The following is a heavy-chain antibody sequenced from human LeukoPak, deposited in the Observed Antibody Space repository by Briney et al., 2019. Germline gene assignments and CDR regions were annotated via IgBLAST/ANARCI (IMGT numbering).Heavy chain of an antibody. Sequence: QTGGSLRLSCAASGFTFSNYNMNWVRQAPGKGLEWVSYITTSSTTTYYADSVKGRFTISRDNAKNSLYLQMNSLRAEDTAVYYCARDLAGYDFWGQGTLVTVSS. D-gene: IGHD5-12*01. CDR1: GFTFSNYN. V-gene: IGHV3-48*04. J-gene: IGHJ4*02. CDR2: ITTSSTTT. CDR3: ARDLAGYDF.